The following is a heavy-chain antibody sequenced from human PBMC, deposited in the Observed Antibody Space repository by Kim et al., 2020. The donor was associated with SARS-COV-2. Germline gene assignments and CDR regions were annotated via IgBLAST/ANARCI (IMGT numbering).Heavy chain of an antibody. CDR1: GFTFSSYA. J-gene: IGHJ6*04. CDR3: AWGTAMVPLYGMDV. Sequence: GGSLRLSCAASGFTFSSYAMHWVRQAPGKGLEWVAVISYDGSNKYYADSVKGRFTISRDNSKNTLYLQMNSLRAEDTAVYYCAWGTAMVPLYGMDVWG. CDR2: ISYDGSNK. D-gene: IGHD5-18*01. V-gene: IGHV3-30*04.